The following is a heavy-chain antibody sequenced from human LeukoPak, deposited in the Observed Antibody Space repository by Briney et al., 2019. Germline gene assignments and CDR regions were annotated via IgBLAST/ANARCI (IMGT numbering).Heavy chain of an antibody. J-gene: IGHJ4*02. D-gene: IGHD2-2*02. Sequence: SETLSLTCTVSDDSISDYYRGWIRQPPGKGLEWIGYFHNSGTSTYNPSLKSRVTISADTSKNQFSLKLSSVTAADTAVYYCARVEYQLLYDYWGQGTLVTVSS. CDR1: DDSISDYY. CDR3: ARVEYQLLYDY. V-gene: IGHV4-59*08. CDR2: FHNSGTS.